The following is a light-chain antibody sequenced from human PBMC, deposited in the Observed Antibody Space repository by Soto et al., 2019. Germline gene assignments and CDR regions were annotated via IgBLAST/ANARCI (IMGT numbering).Light chain of an antibody. CDR1: SSDVGGYNY. Sequence: QSALTHVRSVSGSPGQSVTISCTGTSSDVGGYNYVSWYQQHPGKAPKLVIFDVNKRPSGVPDRFSGSKSANTASLTISGLQADDEADYYFCSYTASHTYVFGTGTKVTVL. V-gene: IGLV2-11*01. J-gene: IGLJ1*01. CDR2: DVN. CDR3: CSYTASHTYV.